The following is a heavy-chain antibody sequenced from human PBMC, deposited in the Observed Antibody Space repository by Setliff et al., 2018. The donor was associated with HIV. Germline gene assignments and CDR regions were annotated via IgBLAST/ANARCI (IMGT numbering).Heavy chain of an antibody. CDR1: GGAITGYY. D-gene: IGHD2-21*02. CDR2: IYSGGSA. J-gene: IGHJ3*02. V-gene: IGHV4-4*08. CDR3: ARDGHIVVVTATPLFGAFDI. Sequence: SETLSLTCNVSGGAITGYYWSWVRQAPGKALESIASIYSGGSAIYHPSLKSRVTISVDTSKNQFSLKLSSVTAADTAVYYCARDGHIVVVTATPLFGAFDIWGQGTMVTVSS.